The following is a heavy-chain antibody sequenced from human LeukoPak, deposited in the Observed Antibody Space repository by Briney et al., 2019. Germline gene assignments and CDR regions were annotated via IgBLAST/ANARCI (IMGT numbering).Heavy chain of an antibody. J-gene: IGHJ1*01. D-gene: IGHD3-22*01. Sequence: ASVKVSCKASGGTFSSDAISWVRQAPGQGLEWMGRIIPILGIANYAQKFQGRVTITADKSTSTAYMELSSLRSEDTAVYYCARWTPSLVDSSGYYYVGYFQHWGQGTLVTVSS. CDR3: ARWTPSLVDSSGYYYVGYFQH. CDR2: IIPILGIA. V-gene: IGHV1-69*04. CDR1: GGTFSSDA.